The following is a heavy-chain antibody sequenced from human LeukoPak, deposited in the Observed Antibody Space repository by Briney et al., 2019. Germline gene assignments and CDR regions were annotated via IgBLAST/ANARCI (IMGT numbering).Heavy chain of an antibody. Sequence: SETLSLTCTVSGGSISSYYWSWIRQPPGKGLEWIGYIYYSGSTNYNPSLKSRVTMSVDTSKNVFSLKLTSVTAADTAVYYCAGGSCGGDCYSHAAYYYYYGMDVWGQGTTVTVSS. CDR3: AGGSCGGDCYSHAAYYYYYGMDV. V-gene: IGHV4-59*12. D-gene: IGHD2-21*02. J-gene: IGHJ6*02. CDR1: GGSISSYY. CDR2: IYYSGST.